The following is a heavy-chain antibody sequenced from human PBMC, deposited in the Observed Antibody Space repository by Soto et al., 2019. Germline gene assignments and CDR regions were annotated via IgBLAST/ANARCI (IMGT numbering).Heavy chain of an antibody. CDR1: GITISNYP. J-gene: IGHJ4*02. V-gene: IGHV3-23*01. D-gene: IGHD3-22*01. Sequence: EVQLLESGGGLVQPGGSLRLSCAASGITISNYPMSWVRQAPGKGLDWVSGISGSGDRTYYADSAKGRFTISKDISRNSQSQQLDSLGVEDTAVYFCVKDDGGYPSTAPHWGQGTLGTVSS. CDR2: ISGSGDRT. CDR3: VKDDGGYPSTAPH.